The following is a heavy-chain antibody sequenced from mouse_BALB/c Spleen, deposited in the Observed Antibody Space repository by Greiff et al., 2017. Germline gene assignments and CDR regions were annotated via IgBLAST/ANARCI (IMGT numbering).Heavy chain of an antibody. D-gene: IGHD1-1*01. CDR1: GFSLTSYG. CDR3: ARNFHYYGSSYRWYFDV. Sequence: QVQLQQSGPGLVQPSQSLSITCTVSGFSLTSYGVHWVRQSPGKGLEWLGVIWSGGSTDYNAAFISRLSISKDNSKSQVFFKMNSLQANDTAIYYCARNFHYYGSSYRWYFDVWGAGTTVTVSS. V-gene: IGHV2-2*02. CDR2: IWSGGST. J-gene: IGHJ1*01.